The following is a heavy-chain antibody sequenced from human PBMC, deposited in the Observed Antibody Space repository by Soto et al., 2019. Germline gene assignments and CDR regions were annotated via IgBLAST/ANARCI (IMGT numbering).Heavy chain of an antibody. Sequence: SQTLSLTWTVSGGSSSSGGYYWSCIRQHPGKGLEWIGYIYYSGSTYYNPSLKSRVTISVDTSKNQFSLKASDTALYYCARTRSFTLGFYYDGMDVWGQGTTVTV. CDR2: IYYSGST. CDR1: GGSSSSGGYY. V-gene: IGHV4-31*02. CDR3: ARTRSFTLGFYYDGMDV. J-gene: IGHJ6*02. D-gene: IGHD6-6*01.